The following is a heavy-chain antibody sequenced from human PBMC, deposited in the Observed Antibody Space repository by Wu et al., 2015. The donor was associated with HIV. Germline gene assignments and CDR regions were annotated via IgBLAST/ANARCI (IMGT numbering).Heavy chain of an antibody. V-gene: IGHV1-69*13. Sequence: QVQLVQSGTEVKKPGSSVKVSCKASGGTFSSYAISWVRQAPGQGLEWMGGIIPIFGTANYAQKFQGRVTITADESTSTAYMELSSLRSEDTAVYYCARDVGYCSSTSCYTGNWFDPWGQGTLVTVSS. CDR2: IIPIFGTA. J-gene: IGHJ5*02. CDR3: ARDVGYCSSTSCYTGNWFDP. D-gene: IGHD2-2*02. CDR1: GGTFSSYA.